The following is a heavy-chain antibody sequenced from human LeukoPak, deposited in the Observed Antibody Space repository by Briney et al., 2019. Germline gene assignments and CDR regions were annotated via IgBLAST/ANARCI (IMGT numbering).Heavy chain of an antibody. CDR1: GGTFSDYS. CDR3: VRSGYDYDWFDP. J-gene: IGHJ5*02. CDR2: IIAILDTA. V-gene: IGHV1-69*08. D-gene: IGHD5-12*01. Sequence: SVKVSCKASGGTFSDYSISWVRQAPGQGLEWMGRIIAILDTAHYAQKFQGRFTITADKSTTTVYMELSSLRSDDTAVYYCVRSGYDYDWFDPWGQGTLVTVSS.